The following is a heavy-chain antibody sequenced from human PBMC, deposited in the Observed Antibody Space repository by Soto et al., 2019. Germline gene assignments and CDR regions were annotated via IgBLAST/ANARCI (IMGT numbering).Heavy chain of an antibody. D-gene: IGHD4-17*01. CDR1: GFTFSSYA. J-gene: IGHJ3*02. Sequence: PGGSLRLSCAAAGFTFSSYAMSWVRQAPGKELEWVSAISGSGGSTYYADSVKGRFTISRDNSKNTLYLQMNSLRAEDTAVYYCANSYGGNSGIAFDIWGQGTMVTVSS. V-gene: IGHV3-23*01. CDR3: ANSYGGNSGIAFDI. CDR2: ISGSGGST.